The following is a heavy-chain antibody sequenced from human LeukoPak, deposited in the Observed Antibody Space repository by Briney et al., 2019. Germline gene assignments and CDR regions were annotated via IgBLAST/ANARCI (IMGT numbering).Heavy chain of an antibody. V-gene: IGHV1-69*04. CDR3: ARDVGTDYYYYGIDV. Sequence: ASVKVSCKASGGTFSSYAISWMRQAPGQGLEWMGRIIPILGIANYAQKFQGRVTITADKSTSTAYMELSSLRSEDTAVYYCARDVGTDYYYYGIDVWGQGTTVTVSS. J-gene: IGHJ6*02. CDR2: IIPILGIA. CDR1: GGTFSSYA. D-gene: IGHD1-14*01.